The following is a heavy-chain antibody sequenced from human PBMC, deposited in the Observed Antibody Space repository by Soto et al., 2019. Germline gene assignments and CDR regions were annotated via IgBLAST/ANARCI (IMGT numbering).Heavy chain of an antibody. J-gene: IGHJ5*02. CDR1: GFTFSSYA. Sequence: GGSLRLSCAASGFTFSSYAMSWVRQAPGKGLEWVSAISGSGGSTYYADSVKGRFTISRDNSKNTLYLQMNSLRAEDTAVDYCVSHSGRDRNWFDPWGQGTLVTVSS. CDR2: ISGSGGST. V-gene: IGHV3-23*01. D-gene: IGHD1-26*01. CDR3: VSHSGRDRNWFDP.